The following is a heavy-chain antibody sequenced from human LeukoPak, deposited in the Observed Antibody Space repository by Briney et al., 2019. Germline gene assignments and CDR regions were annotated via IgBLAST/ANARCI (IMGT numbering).Heavy chain of an antibody. J-gene: IGHJ6*03. CDR3: ARVRPEGSGSYYNFYYYYYMDV. CDR1: GYTFTSYD. V-gene: IGHV1-8*01. Sequence: ASVKVSCKASGYTFTSYDINWVRQATGQGLEWMGWMNPNSGNTGYAQKFQGRVTMTRNTSISTAYMELSSLRSEDTAVYYCARVRPEGSGSYYNFYYYYYMDVWGKGTTVTVSS. CDR2: MNPNSGNT. D-gene: IGHD3-10*01.